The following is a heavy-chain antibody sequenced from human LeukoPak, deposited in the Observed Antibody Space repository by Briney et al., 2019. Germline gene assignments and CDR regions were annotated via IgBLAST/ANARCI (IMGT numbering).Heavy chain of an antibody. V-gene: IGHV3-23*01. CDR3: AKFQANYYDSSGYGCFDY. D-gene: IGHD3-22*01. CDR1: GFTFSSYA. J-gene: IGHJ4*02. CDR2: ISGSGGST. Sequence: GGSLRLSCAASGFTFSSYAMSWVRQAPGKGLEWVSAISGSGGSTYYADSVKGRFTISRDNSKNTLYLQMNSLRAEDAAVYYCAKFQANYYDSSGYGCFDYWGQGTLVTVSS.